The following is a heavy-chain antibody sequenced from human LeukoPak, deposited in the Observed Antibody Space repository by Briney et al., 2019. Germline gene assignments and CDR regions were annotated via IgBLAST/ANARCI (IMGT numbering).Heavy chain of an antibody. D-gene: IGHD1-26*01. CDR1: GFTFSTYW. CDR3: ARGGIVRTTYDAFDI. Sequence: PGGSLRLSCAASGFTFSTYWMHWVRQARGKGLVWVSRINGDGSSTNYADSVKGRSTISRDNPKNTLYLQINSLRAEDTAVYYCARGGIVRTTYDAFDIWGQGTMVTVSS. CDR2: INGDGSST. V-gene: IGHV3-74*01. J-gene: IGHJ3*02.